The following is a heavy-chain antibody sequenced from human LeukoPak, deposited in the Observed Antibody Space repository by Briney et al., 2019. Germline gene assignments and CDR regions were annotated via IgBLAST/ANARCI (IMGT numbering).Heavy chain of an antibody. Sequence: GGSLSLSFAASGFTFCNYGMDWVRQATGQGLEWISYISSSSSSIYYADSVKGRFTISRDNAKNSVFLQMNSLRAEDTAVYYCARGGAARPDYWGQGTLVTVSS. V-gene: IGHV3-48*01. CDR1: GFTFCNYG. CDR2: ISSSSSSI. D-gene: IGHD6-6*01. CDR3: ARGGAARPDY. J-gene: IGHJ4*02.